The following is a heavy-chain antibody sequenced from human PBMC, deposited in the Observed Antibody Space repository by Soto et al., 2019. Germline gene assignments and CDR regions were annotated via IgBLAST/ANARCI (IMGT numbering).Heavy chain of an antibody. CDR2: IYSSGTT. CDR3: TRGSTYGGNPWDY. D-gene: IGHD4-17*01. J-gene: IGHJ4*02. CDR1: GGSISSGDYY. Sequence: SDTLSLTCTVSGGSISSGDYYWSWIRQPPGKGLEWIAYIYSSGTTNYNPSLKSRVTISVDTSKNQFSLKLSSVSAADTAVYYCTRGSTYGGNPWDYWGQGTLVTVSS. V-gene: IGHV4-61*08.